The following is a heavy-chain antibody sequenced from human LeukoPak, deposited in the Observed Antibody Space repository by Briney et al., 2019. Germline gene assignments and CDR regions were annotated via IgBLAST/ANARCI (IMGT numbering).Heavy chain of an antibody. V-gene: IGHV4-59*01. CDR2: IYYSDST. D-gene: IGHD2-15*01. CDR3: ARFPGSAEYRHYYYMDV. CDR1: GGSISSYY. J-gene: IGHJ6*03. Sequence: SETLSLTCTVSGGSISSYYWSWIRQPPGKGLEWIGYIYYSDSTNYNPSLKSRVTVSVDTSKNQFSLKLTSVTAADTAVYYCARFPGSAEYRHYYYMDVWGKGTTVTVSS.